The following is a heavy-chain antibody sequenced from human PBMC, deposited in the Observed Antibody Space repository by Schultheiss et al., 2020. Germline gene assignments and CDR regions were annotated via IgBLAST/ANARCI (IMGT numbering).Heavy chain of an antibody. CDR1: GGSISSGSYY. V-gene: IGHV4-61*02. CDR3: AREMVRGVIGLSWFDP. D-gene: IGHD3-10*01. CDR2: IYTSGST. J-gene: IGHJ5*02. Sequence: SETLSLTCTVSGGSISSGSYYWSWIRQPAGKGLEWIGRIYTSGSTNYNPSLKSRVTISVDTSKNQFSLKLSSVTAADTAVYYCAREMVRGVIGLSWFDPWGQGTLVTVSS.